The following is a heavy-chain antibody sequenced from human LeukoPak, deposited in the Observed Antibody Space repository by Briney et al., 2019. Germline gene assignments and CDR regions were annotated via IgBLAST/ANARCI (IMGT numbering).Heavy chain of an antibody. CDR2: INHSGST. Sequence: PSEALSLTCAVYGGSFSGYYWSWNRQPPGKGLEWIGEINHSGSTNYNPSLKSRVTISVDTSKNQFSLKLSSVTAADTAVYYCARGPRYSNWFDPWGQGTLVTVSS. V-gene: IGHV4-34*01. CDR1: GGSFSGYY. D-gene: IGHD1-14*01. J-gene: IGHJ5*02. CDR3: ARGPRYSNWFDP.